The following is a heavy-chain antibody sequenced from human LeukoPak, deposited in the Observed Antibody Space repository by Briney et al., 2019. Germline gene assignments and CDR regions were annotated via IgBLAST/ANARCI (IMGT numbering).Heavy chain of an antibody. V-gene: IGHV4-4*07. CDR1: DGSISNYY. CDR3: ATVTDPRYNYFDP. D-gene: IGHD2-21*02. Sequence: SETLSLTCTVPDGSISNYYWSWIRQPAGKGLEWIGRISTSGSTNYNPSLRSRVTMSVDTSKNQFSLRLTSLTAADTAVYYCATVTDPRYNYFDPWGQGTLVTVSS. CDR2: ISTSGST. J-gene: IGHJ5*02.